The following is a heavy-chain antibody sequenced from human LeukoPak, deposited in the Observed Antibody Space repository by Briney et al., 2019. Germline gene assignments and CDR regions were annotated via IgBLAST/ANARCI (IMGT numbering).Heavy chain of an antibody. V-gene: IGHV3-9*01. CDR2: ISWNSGSI. CDR3: AKGNYGDYEEYGMDV. CDR1: GFTFDEYA. D-gene: IGHD4-17*01. J-gene: IGHJ6*02. Sequence: PGRSLRLSCAASGFTFDEYAMHWVRQAPGKGLEWVSGISWNSGSIGYADSVKGRFTISRDNAKNSLYLQMNSLRAEDTALYYCAKGNYGDYEEYGMDVWGQGTTVTVSS.